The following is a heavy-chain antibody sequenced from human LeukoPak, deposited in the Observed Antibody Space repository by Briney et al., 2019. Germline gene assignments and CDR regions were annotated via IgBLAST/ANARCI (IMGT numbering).Heavy chain of an antibody. CDR2: INHSGST. D-gene: IGHD2-2*01. J-gene: IGHJ4*02. V-gene: IGHV4-34*01. Sequence: PSETLSLTCAVYGGSFSGYYWSWIRQPPGKGLEWIGEINHSGSTNYNPSLKSRVTISVDTSKNQFSLKLISVTAADTAVYYCARGGEDCSSTSCYSDYWGQGTLVTVSS. CDR1: GGSFSGYY. CDR3: ARGGEDCSSTSCYSDY.